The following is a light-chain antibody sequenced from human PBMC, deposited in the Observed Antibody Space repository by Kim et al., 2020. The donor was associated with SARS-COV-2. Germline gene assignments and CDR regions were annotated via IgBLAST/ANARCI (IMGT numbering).Light chain of an antibody. CDR2: AAS. V-gene: IGKV1-NL1*01. CDR3: HQYSGTLGT. J-gene: IGKJ1*01. CDR1: QDISNS. Sequence: ASVGDAVTIPCRASQDISNSLAWYQQKPDKAPRLLLYAASTLHSGVPSRFSGSGSGSDYTLTINSLQPEDFATYYCHQYSGTLGTFGQGTKVDIK.